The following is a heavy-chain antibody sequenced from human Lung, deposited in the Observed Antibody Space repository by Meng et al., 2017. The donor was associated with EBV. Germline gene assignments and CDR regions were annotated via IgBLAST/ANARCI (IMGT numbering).Heavy chain of an antibody. CDR1: GDSVSSNSAA. Sequence: VRLEQSGPGLVKPSQTLSLTCVISGDSVSSNSAAWNWLRQSPLRGLEWLGRTYYMSKWYNDYAVSVKSRISINPDTSKNQFSLQLNSVTPEDTAVYCCARATSGFDSWGQGTLVTVSS. CDR2: TYYMSKWYN. J-gene: IGHJ4*02. D-gene: IGHD2-2*01. V-gene: IGHV6-1*01. CDR3: ARATSGFDS.